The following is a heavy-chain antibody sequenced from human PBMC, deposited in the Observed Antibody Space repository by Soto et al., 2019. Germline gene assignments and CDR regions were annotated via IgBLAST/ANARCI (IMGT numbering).Heavy chain of an antibody. D-gene: IGHD3-3*01. CDR2: ISGSGGST. J-gene: IGHJ4*02. V-gene: IGHV3-23*01. CDR3: AKDRDPDYDFWSGSFDY. Sequence: EVQLLESGGGLVQPGGSLRLSCAASGFTFSSYAMSWVRQAPGKGLEWVSAISGSGGSTYYADSVKGRFTISRDNSKYTLYLQMNSLSAEDTAVYYCAKDRDPDYDFWSGSFDYWGQGTLVTVSS. CDR1: GFTFSSYA.